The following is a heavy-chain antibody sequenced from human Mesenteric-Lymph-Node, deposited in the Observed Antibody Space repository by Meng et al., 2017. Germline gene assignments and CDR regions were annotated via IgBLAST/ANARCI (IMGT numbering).Heavy chain of an antibody. D-gene: IGHD3-22*01. CDR2: ISGSGGST. Sequence: GGSLRLSCAASGFTFSSYAMSWVRQAPGKGLEWVSAISGSGGSTYYADSVKGRFTISRDNSKNTLFLQMNSLRAEDTAVYYCAKGGYYFTNPFDIWGQRTMVTVSS. CDR3: AKGGYYFTNPFDI. CDR1: GFTFSSYA. V-gene: IGHV3-23*01. J-gene: IGHJ3*02.